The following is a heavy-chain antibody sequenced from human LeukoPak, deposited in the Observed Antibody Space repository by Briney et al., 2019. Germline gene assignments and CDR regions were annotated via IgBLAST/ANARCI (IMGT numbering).Heavy chain of an antibody. Sequence: SGPTLVKPTQTLTLTCTFSGFSLKITGVGVGWVRQPPGKALEWLALIYWDDDKRYSPSLKSRLTITKDTSKNQVVLTMTNMDPVDTATYYCTHIGNTWPFDYWGQGTLVTVSS. V-gene: IGHV2-5*02. J-gene: IGHJ4*02. CDR2: IYWDDDK. CDR3: THIGNTWPFDY. CDR1: GFSLKITGVG.